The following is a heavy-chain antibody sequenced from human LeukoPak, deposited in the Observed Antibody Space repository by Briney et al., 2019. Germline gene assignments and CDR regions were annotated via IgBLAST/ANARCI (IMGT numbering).Heavy chain of an antibody. V-gene: IGHV3-30*04. CDR2: ISYDGSNK. CDR3: ARQWLING. Sequence: PGGSLRLSCSASGFTFSSYAMHWVGQAPGNGRAGVAVISYDGSNKYYAASVKGRFTISRDNSKNTLYLQMNSLRAEDTAVYYCARQWLINGWGQGILVTVSS. J-gene: IGHJ4*02. CDR1: GFTFSSYA. D-gene: IGHD6-19*01.